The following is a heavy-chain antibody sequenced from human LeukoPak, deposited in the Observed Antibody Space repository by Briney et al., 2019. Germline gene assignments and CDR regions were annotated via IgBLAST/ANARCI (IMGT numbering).Heavy chain of an antibody. CDR2: IYYSGST. Sequence: SETLSLTCTVSGGSISSYYWSWIRQPPGKGLEWIGYIYYSGSTNYNPSLKSRVTISVDTSKNQFSLKLSSVTAADTAVYYCARDGPTTYYDFWSGNYYYGMDVWGQGTTVTVSS. J-gene: IGHJ6*02. V-gene: IGHV4-59*01. CDR3: ARDGPTTYYDFWSGNYYYGMDV. CDR1: GGSISSYY. D-gene: IGHD3-3*01.